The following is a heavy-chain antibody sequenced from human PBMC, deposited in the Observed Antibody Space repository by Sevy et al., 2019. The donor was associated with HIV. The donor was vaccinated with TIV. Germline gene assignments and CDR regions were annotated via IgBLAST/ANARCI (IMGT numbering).Heavy chain of an antibody. J-gene: IGHJ6*02. CDR2: IRYDGSNK. V-gene: IGHV3-30*02. D-gene: IGHD2-2*01. Sequence: GGCLRLSCAASGFTFSSYGMHWVRQAPGKGLEWVAFIRYDGSNKYYADSVKGRFTISRDNSKNTLYLQMNSLRAEDTAVYYCARIGYCSSTSCYYYYYYGMDVWGQGTTVTVSS. CDR3: ARIGYCSSTSCYYYYYYGMDV. CDR1: GFTFSSYG.